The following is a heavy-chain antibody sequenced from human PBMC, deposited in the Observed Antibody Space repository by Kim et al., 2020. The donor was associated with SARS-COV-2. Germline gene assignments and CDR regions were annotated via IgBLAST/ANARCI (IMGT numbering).Heavy chain of an antibody. CDR1: GGSFSGYY. V-gene: IGHV4-34*01. CDR3: ARGRAVWRGYSISCYYYY. J-gene: IGHJ6*01. Sequence: SETLSLTCAVYGGSFSGYYWSWIRQPPGKGLEWIGEINHSGSTNYNPSLKSRVTISVDTSKNQFSLKLSSVTAADTAVYSCARGRAVWRGYSISCYYYY. CDR2: INHSGST. D-gene: IGHD3-3*01.